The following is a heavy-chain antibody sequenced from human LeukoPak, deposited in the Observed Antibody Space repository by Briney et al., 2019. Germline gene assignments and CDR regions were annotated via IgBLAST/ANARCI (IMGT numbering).Heavy chain of an antibody. CDR3: ARGDTIAARYYYYYMDV. CDR2: MNPNSGNT. V-gene: IGHV1-8*03. CDR1: GYTFTSYG. J-gene: IGHJ6*03. Sequence: GASVKVSCKAAGYTFTSYGISWVRQVTGQGLEWMGWMNPNSGNTGYAQKFQGRVTITRNTSISTAYMELSSLRSEDTAVYYCARGDTIAARYYYYYMDVWGKGTTVTVSS. D-gene: IGHD6-6*01.